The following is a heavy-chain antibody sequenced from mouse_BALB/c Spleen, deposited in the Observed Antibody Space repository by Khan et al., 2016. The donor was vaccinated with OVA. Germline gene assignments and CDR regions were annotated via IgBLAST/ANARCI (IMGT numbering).Heavy chain of an antibody. J-gene: IGHJ3*01. Sequence: EVKLLESGPSLVKPSQTLSLTCSVTGDSITSGYWCWIRKFPGNKLEYMGYILYSGSTYYNPSLKSRISITRHTSQNQYYLQLNSVTTEDTATYXSAKSTYRYAFAYWGQGTLVTVSA. D-gene: IGHD2-14*01. V-gene: IGHV3-8*02. CDR3: AKSTYRYAFAY. CDR2: ILYSGST. CDR1: GDSITSGY.